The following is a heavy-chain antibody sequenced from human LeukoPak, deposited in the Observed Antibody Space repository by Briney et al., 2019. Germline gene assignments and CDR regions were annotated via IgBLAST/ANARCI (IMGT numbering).Heavy chain of an antibody. V-gene: IGHV3-23*01. CDR2: ISGSGGST. Sequence: GGSLRLSCAASGFTFSSYAMSWVRQAPGKGLEWVSAISGSGGSTYYADSVKGRFTISRDNSKNTLYLQMNSLRAEDTAVYYCANDTYYYDSSGHRSGWFDPWGQGTLVTVSS. CDR1: GFTFSSYA. D-gene: IGHD3-22*01. J-gene: IGHJ5*02. CDR3: ANDTYYYDSSGHRSGWFDP.